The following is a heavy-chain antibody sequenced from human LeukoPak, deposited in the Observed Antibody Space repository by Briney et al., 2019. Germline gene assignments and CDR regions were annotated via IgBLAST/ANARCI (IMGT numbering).Heavy chain of an antibody. CDR3: AKDLKAAGTDYFYGMDV. CDR2: INGDDYAT. V-gene: IGHV3-23*01. J-gene: IGHJ6*02. Sequence: GGSLRLSCAASGFPFSSSAMSSVRQAPGKGLEWLSTINGDDYATYYADSVKGRFTISRDSSMNTLYLQMNSLTSEDTGLYYCAKDLKAAGTDYFYGMDVWGQGTTVTVSS. CDR1: GFPFSSSA. D-gene: IGHD6-13*01.